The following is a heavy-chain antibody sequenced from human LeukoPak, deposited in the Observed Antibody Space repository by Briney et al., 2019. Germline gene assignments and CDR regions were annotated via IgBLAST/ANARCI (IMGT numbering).Heavy chain of an antibody. CDR2: IDIDGSST. CDR3: VRGSNYYFDY. J-gene: IGHJ4*02. V-gene: IGHV3-74*01. Sequence: GGSLRLSCVASGFPFKGYWMHWVRQAPGKGLVWVSRIDIDGSSTTYADSVKGRFTISRDNAKNTLFLQMNSLRAEDTAVYYCVRGSNYYFDYWGQGTLVTVSS. D-gene: IGHD1-26*01. CDR1: GFPFKGYW.